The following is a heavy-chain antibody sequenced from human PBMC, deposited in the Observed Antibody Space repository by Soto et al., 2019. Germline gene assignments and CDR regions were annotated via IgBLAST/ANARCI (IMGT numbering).Heavy chain of an antibody. CDR3: ARDNADWSLGYYFDY. Sequence: GASVKVSCKASGYTFTSYYMHWVRQAPGQGLEWMGMISANNGSTNYAQKLQGRVTMTTDTSTSTAYMELRSLRSDDTAVYYCARDNADWSLGYYFDYWGQGTLVTVSS. J-gene: IGHJ4*02. CDR1: GYTFTSYY. D-gene: IGHD3-9*01. CDR2: ISANNGST. V-gene: IGHV1-18*04.